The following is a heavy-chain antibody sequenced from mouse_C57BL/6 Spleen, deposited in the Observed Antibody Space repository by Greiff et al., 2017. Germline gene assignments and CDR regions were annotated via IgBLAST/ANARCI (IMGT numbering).Heavy chain of an antibody. D-gene: IGHD1-1*01. V-gene: IGHV5-6*02. J-gene: IGHJ2*01. CDR2: ISSGGGYT. CDR3: ARRDYYGSCLVDY. CDR1: GFTFSSYG. Sequence: EVKLVEPGGDLVKPGGSLKLSCAASGFTFSSYGMSWVRQTPDKRLEWIATISSGGGYTYYTDSVKGRFTISGDNAKNTLYMQLSSLKSEDTAMYYCARRDYYGSCLVDYWGHGTTLTVSS.